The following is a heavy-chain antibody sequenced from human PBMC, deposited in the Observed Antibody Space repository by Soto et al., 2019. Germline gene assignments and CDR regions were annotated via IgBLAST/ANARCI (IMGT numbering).Heavy chain of an antibody. D-gene: IGHD4-17*01. CDR1: GDSIRSSNW. Sequence: SETLSLTCTVSGDSIRSSNWWTWVRQSPEKGLEWIGEVHHSGSTNYKSSLKTRVTISVDKSKNQFSLNLSSVTAADTAVYYCARGHYGGHGLDVWGQGTTVTVSS. CDR3: ARGHYGGHGLDV. J-gene: IGHJ6*02. CDR2: VHHSGST. V-gene: IGHV4-4*02.